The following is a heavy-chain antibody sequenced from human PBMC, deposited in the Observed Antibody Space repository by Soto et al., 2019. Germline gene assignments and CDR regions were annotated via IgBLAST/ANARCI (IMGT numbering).Heavy chain of an antibody. CDR3: LCSWLDP. Sequence: GGSLKLSCAASGFIFVNAWVSWVRQAPGKGLEWVGCIKSASAGGTTDYAARVKGRFTVSRDDSKDTVYMQMNSLKIEDTAVYYYLCSWLDPWGQGTLVTVST. J-gene: IGHJ5*02. CDR1: GFIFVNAW. V-gene: IGHV3-15*01. D-gene: IGHD3-10*02. CDR2: IKSASAGGTT.